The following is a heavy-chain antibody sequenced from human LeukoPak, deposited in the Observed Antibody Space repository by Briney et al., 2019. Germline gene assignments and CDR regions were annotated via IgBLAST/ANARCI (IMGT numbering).Heavy chain of an antibody. Sequence: SVKVSCKASGGTFSSYAISWVRQAPGQGLEWMGRIIPILGIANYAQKFQGRVTITADKSTSTAYMELSSLRSEDTAVYYCARVEVVGDYYYGMDVWGQGTTVTVSS. V-gene: IGHV1-69*04. CDR1: GGTFSSYA. CDR3: ARVEVVGDYYYGMDV. D-gene: IGHD2-15*01. J-gene: IGHJ6*02. CDR2: IIPILGIA.